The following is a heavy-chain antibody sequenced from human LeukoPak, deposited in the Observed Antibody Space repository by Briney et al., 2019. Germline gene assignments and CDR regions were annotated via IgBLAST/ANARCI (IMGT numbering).Heavy chain of an antibody. Sequence: ASVKVSCKASGYTFTDYYMHSVRQAPGQGFEWRGWINPNDGDTNYAQKFQGRVTMTRDTSISTAHMEVSRLRSDDTAVYYCARANYLYCSSTACLFDYWGQGTLVTVSS. CDR1: GYTFTDYY. CDR2: INPNDGDT. J-gene: IGHJ4*02. D-gene: IGHD2-2*01. CDR3: ARANYLYCSSTACLFDY. V-gene: IGHV1-2*02.